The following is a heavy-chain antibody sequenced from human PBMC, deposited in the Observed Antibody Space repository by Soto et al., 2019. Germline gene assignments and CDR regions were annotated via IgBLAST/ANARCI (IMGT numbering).Heavy chain of an antibody. V-gene: IGHV3-21*06. CDR3: ALATADY. Sequence: GGSLRLSCAASGFTFSSYSMNWVRQAPGKGLEWVSSISRTSNYIFYADSVKGRFTMSRDNAKNLLFLQMNSLRAEDTAVYYCALATADYWGQGTPVTVSS. D-gene: IGHD5-12*01. J-gene: IGHJ4*02. CDR1: GFTFSSYS. CDR2: ISRTSNYI.